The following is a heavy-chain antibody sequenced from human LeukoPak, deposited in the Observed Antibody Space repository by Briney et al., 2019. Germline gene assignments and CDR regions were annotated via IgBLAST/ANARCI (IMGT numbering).Heavy chain of an antibody. Sequence: PGRSLRLSCAASGFTFDDYAMHWVRQAPGKGLEWVSGISWSSGSIGYADSVKGRFTISRDNAKNSLYLQMNSLRAEDTALYYCAKGGITMIVVVTLDAFDIWGQGTMVTVSS. J-gene: IGHJ3*02. CDR1: GFTFDDYA. CDR3: AKGGITMIVVVTLDAFDI. CDR2: ISWSSGSI. V-gene: IGHV3-9*01. D-gene: IGHD3-22*01.